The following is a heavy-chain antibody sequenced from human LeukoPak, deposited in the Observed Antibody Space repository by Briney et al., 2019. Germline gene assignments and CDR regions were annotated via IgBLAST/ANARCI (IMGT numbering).Heavy chain of an antibody. CDR3: ARGLGSGYYYDY. Sequence: GGSLRLSCAASGFTFSNYWMSWVRQAPGKGLEWVANIKQDGSEKYYVDSVKGRFIIPRDNAKNSLYLQMNSLRAEDTAVYYCARGLGSGYYYDYWGQGTLVTVSS. CDR2: IKQDGSEK. CDR1: GFTFSNYW. D-gene: IGHD3-22*01. V-gene: IGHV3-7*03. J-gene: IGHJ4*02.